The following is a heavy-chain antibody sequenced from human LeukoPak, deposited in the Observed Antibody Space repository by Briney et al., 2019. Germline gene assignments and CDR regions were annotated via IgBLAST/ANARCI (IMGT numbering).Heavy chain of an antibody. Sequence: GGSLRLSCAASGFTVSSNYMSWVRQAPGKGLEWVSVIYSGGSTYYADSVKGRFTISRDNAKNSLYLQMDSLRDEDTAVYYCTRAPYSSGWYTVDFWGQGTLVTVSS. CDR3: TRAPYSSGWYTVDF. CDR1: GFTVSSNY. V-gene: IGHV3-53*01. J-gene: IGHJ4*02. D-gene: IGHD6-19*01. CDR2: IYSGGST.